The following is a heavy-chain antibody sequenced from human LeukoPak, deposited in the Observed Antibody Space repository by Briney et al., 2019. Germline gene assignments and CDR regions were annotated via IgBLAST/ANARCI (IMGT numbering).Heavy chain of an antibody. CDR1: GFTFSDYG. CDR2: ISGSGGTA. D-gene: IGHD1-26*01. Sequence: QSGGSLRLSCAASGFTFSDYGMSWVRQAPGKGLEWVSAISGSGGTAYDADSVKGRFTISRDNAKNSLYLQMNSLRVEDTAVYYCARDHGGSYSYWGQGTLVTVSS. CDR3: ARDHGGSYSY. V-gene: IGHV3-23*01. J-gene: IGHJ4*02.